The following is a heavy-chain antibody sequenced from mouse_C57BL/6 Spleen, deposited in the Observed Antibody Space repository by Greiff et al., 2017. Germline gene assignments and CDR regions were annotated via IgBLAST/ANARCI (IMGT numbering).Heavy chain of an antibody. CDR1: GFTFSSYA. CDR2: ISDGGSYT. Sequence: DVKLQESGGGLVKPGGSLKLSCAASGFTFSSYAMSWVRQTPEKRLEWVATISDGGSYTYYPDNVKGRFTISRDNAKNNLYLQMSHLKSEDTAMYYCAAEGFAYWGQGTLVTVSA. CDR3: AAEGFAY. J-gene: IGHJ3*01. V-gene: IGHV5-4*03.